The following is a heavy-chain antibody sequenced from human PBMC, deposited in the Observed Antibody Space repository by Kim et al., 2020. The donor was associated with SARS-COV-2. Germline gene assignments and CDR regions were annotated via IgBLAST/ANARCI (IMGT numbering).Heavy chain of an antibody. CDR2: GST. D-gene: IGHD6-6*01. J-gene: IGHJ4*02. Sequence: GSTTSNPSLRSRATISVDTSKNQFSLKLTSVTAADTALYFCAIQYGSSLDYWGQGTLVTVSS. V-gene: IGHV4-39*01. CDR3: AIQYGSSLDY.